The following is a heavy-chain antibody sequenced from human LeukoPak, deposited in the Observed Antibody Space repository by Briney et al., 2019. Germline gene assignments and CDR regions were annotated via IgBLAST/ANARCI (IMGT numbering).Heavy chain of an antibody. CDR2: IKQDGSQR. CDR3: ARDSDIGIASADMWYDGYDM. Sequence: PGGSLRLSCAASGFTFGKYWMTWVRQAPGKGLEWVANIKQDGSQRSYADSVRGRFTISRDNTKNSGYLQMSSLRAEDTAVYYCARDSDIGIASADMWYDGYDMWGQGTMVTVSS. J-gene: IGHJ3*02. D-gene: IGHD2-2*01. CDR1: GFTFGKYW. V-gene: IGHV3-7*01.